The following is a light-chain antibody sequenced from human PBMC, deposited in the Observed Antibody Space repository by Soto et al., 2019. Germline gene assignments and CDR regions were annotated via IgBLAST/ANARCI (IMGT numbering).Light chain of an antibody. CDR1: PSVSSN. Sequence: EIVMTQSPATLSVSPGERATLSCRASPSVSSNLAWYQQKPGQAPRLLIYGASTRATGIPARFSGSGSGTEFTLTISSLQSEDFAVYYCQQYSNWPPLYTFGQGTKLEIK. V-gene: IGKV3-15*01. CDR3: QQYSNWPPLYT. J-gene: IGKJ2*01. CDR2: GAS.